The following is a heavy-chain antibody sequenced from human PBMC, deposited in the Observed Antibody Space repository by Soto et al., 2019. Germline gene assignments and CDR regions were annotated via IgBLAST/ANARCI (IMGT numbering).Heavy chain of an antibody. CDR3: AILICSSTRCYNMYV. Sequence: GESLKISCKGSGYSFTSYWIGWVRQMPGKGLEWMGIIYPGDSDTRYSPSFQGQVTISADKSISTAYLQWSSLKASDTAMYYCAILICSSTRCYNMYVWAPGSTATV. J-gene: IGHJ6*02. V-gene: IGHV5-51*01. D-gene: IGHD2-2*02. CDR2: IYPGDSDT. CDR1: GYSFTSYW.